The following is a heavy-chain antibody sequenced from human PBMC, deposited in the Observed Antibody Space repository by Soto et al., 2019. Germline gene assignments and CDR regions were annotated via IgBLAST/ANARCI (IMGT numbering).Heavy chain of an antibody. D-gene: IGHD3-22*01. J-gene: IGHJ6*02. V-gene: IGHV5-51*01. CDR1: GYSFTSYW. Sequence: GESLKISCKGSGYSFTSYWIGWVRQMPGKGLEWMGIIYPGDSDTRYSPSFQGQATISADKSISTAYLQWSSLKASHTAMHYCASAVISDPYGMDVWGQGTPVTVSS. CDR3: ASAVISDPYGMDV. CDR2: IYPGDSDT.